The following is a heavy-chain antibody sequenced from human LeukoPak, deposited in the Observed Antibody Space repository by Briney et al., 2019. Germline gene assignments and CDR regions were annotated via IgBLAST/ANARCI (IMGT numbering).Heavy chain of an antibody. CDR1: GGSISSGSYY. CDR2: IYTSGST. CDR3: ARDTGSDDAFDI. D-gene: IGHD3-10*01. V-gene: IGHV4-61*02. Sequence: SETLSLTCTVSGGSISSGSYYWSWIRQPAGKGLEWIGRIYTSGSTNYNPSLKSRVTISVDTSKNQFSLKLSSVTAADTAVYYCARDTGSDDAFDIRGQGTMVTVSS. J-gene: IGHJ3*02.